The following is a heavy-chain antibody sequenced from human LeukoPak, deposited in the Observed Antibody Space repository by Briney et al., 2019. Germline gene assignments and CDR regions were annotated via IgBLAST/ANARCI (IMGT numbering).Heavy chain of an antibody. D-gene: IGHD4-17*01. CDR2: ISGRSSFI. CDR1: GFTFSDYS. Sequence: GGSPRLSCAASGFTFSDYSMNWVRQAPGKGLEWVSSISGRSSFIYYADSVKGRFTISRDNAKNSLYLQMNSLRAEDTAVYYCAREPTTVTTDASFDYWGQGTLVTVSS. V-gene: IGHV3-21*01. J-gene: IGHJ4*02. CDR3: AREPTTVTTDASFDY.